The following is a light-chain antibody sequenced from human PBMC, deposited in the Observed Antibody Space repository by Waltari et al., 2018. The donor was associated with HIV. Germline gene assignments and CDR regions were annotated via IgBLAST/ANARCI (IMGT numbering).Light chain of an antibody. J-gene: IGLJ2*01. CDR3: AAWDDSVSGWA. Sequence: QSVLTQAPSASGPPGQRVTLSCSGTGSNVGVNFVSGYQQLPGMAPKLLIYSNNERPSRVPDRFSGSKSGTSASLAISGLRSEDEAVYFCAAWDDSVSGWAFGEGTKVTVL. V-gene: IGLV1-47*01. CDR2: SNN. CDR1: GSNVGVNF.